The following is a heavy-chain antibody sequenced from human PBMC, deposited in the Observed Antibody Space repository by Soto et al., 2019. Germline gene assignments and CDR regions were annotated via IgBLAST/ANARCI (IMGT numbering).Heavy chain of an antibody. CDR1: GYTFTSYG. D-gene: IGHD3-22*01. V-gene: IGHV1-18*04. Sequence: SVKVSCKASGYTFTSYGISWVRQAPGQGLEWMGWISAYNGNTNYAQKLQGRVTMTTDTSTSTAYMELRSLRSDDTAVYYCARDLRITMIEVVINYYYGMDVWGQGTTVTVSS. CDR2: ISAYNGNT. CDR3: ARDLRITMIEVVINYYYGMDV. J-gene: IGHJ6*02.